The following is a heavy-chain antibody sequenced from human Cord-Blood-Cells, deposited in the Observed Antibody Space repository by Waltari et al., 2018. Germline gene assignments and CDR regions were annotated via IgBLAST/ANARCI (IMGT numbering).Heavy chain of an antibody. CDR1: GGTISSYY. CDR3: ARDLGPSEFGDAFDI. CDR2: IYTSGST. J-gene: IGHJ3*02. Sequence: QVQLQESGPGLVKPSETLSLTCTVSGGTISSYYRHRIRLPAGKGLEWIGRIYTSGSTNYNPSLKSRVTMSVDTSKNQFSLKLSSVTAADTAVYYCARDLGPSEFGDAFDIWGQGTMVTVSS. D-gene: IGHD3-16*01. V-gene: IGHV4-4*07.